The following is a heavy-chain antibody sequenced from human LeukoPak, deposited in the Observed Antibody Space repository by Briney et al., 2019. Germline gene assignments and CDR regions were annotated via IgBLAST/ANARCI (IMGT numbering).Heavy chain of an antibody. V-gene: IGHV3-13*04. Sequence: GGSLRLSCAASGFTFSSYDMHWVRHATGKGLEWFSAIGTAGDTYYPGSVKGRFTISRENAKNSLYLQMNSLRAGDTAVYYCARDLGYGSIGLYHYFAYWGQGTLVTVSS. CDR1: GFTFSSYD. CDR3: ARDLGYGSIGLYHYFAY. CDR2: IGTAGDT. D-gene: IGHD6-13*01. J-gene: IGHJ4*02.